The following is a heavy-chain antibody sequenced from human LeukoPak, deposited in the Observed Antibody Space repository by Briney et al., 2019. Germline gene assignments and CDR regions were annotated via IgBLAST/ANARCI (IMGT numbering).Heavy chain of an antibody. CDR3: ARGVVDLPEGV. Sequence: SETLSLTCTVSGGSISSGSYYWSWIRQPAGKGLEWIGRIYTSGSTNYNPSLKSRVTISVDTSKNQFSLKLSSVTAADTAVYYCARGVVDLPEGVWGKGTTVTVSS. CDR2: IYTSGST. V-gene: IGHV4-61*02. D-gene: IGHD2-2*01. CDR1: GGSISSGSYY. J-gene: IGHJ6*04.